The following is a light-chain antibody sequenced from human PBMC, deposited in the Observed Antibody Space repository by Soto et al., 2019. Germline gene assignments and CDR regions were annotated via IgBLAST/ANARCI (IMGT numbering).Light chain of an antibody. J-gene: IGLJ2*01. CDR1: SSDVGGYNY. Sequence: QSVLTQPPSASGSPGQSVTISCTGTSSDVGGYNYVSWYQQHPGKAPKLTIYEVSKRPSGVPDRFSGSKSGNTASLTVSGLQAEDEADYYCSSYAGSKNFVVFGGGTKLTVL. CDR2: EVS. V-gene: IGLV2-8*01. CDR3: SSYAGSKNFVV.